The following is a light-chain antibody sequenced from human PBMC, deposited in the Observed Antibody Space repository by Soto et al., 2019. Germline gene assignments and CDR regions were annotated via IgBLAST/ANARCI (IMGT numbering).Light chain of an antibody. V-gene: IGKV3-20*01. Sequence: EIVLTQSPGTLSLSPGERATLSCRPSQSVSSTYLDWYQQKPGQAPRLLIYAASSRATGIPDRFSGGASATDFTLTISRLEPEDFAVYYCRHFINYQRTFGQGTKVEIK. CDR3: RHFINYQRT. CDR2: AAS. J-gene: IGKJ1*01. CDR1: QSVSSTY.